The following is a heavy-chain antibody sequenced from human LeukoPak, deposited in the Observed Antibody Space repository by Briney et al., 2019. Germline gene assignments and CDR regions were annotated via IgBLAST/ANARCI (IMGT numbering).Heavy chain of an antibody. J-gene: IGHJ5*02. D-gene: IGHD4-11*01. CDR1: GYSISSGYY. CDR2: IYHSGST. CDR3: ARQMDYSNYVVTSLHWFDP. V-gene: IGHV4-38-2*02. Sequence: MPSETLSLTCTVSGYSISSGYYWGWIRQPPGKGLEWIGSIYHSGSTYYNPSLKSRVTISVDTSKNQFSLKLSSVTAADTAVYYCARQMDYSNYVVTSLHWFDPWGQGTLVTVSS.